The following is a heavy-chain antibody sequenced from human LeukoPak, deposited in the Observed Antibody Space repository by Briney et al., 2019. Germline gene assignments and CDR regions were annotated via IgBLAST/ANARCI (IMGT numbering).Heavy chain of an antibody. D-gene: IGHD3-10*01. Sequence: SETLSLTCSVSGGSISGDGYHWGWIRRPPGKGLEWLGSVHYTGSTCYKTSLKSRLTVDMDTSRNQFSLRLSSVTAADTAVYYCARTSHSGYMVRGVLYYGMDVWGQGTTVTVSS. CDR2: VHYTGST. CDR1: GGSISGDGYH. CDR3: ARTSHSGYMVRGVLYYGMDV. V-gene: IGHV4-39*01. J-gene: IGHJ6*02.